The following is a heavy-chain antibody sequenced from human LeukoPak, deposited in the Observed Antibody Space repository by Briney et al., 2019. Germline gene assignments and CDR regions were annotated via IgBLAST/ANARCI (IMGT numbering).Heavy chain of an antibody. CDR1: GGTFSSYA. J-gene: IGHJ5*02. Sequence: ASVKVSCKASGGTFSSYAISWVRQAPGQGLEWMGGIIPIFGTANYAQKFQGRVTITTDESTSTAYMELSSLRSEDTAVYYCAREITMVRGVIIKWFDPWGQGTLVTVSS. V-gene: IGHV1-69*05. CDR3: AREITMVRGVIIKWFDP. D-gene: IGHD3-10*01. CDR2: IIPIFGTA.